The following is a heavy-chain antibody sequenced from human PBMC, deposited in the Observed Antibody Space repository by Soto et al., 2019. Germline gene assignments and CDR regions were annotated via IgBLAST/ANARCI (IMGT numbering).Heavy chain of an antibody. J-gene: IGHJ4*02. CDR2: IYWDDDK. V-gene: IGHV2-5*02. CDR1: GFSLSTRGVG. CDR3: APKGGGDRILDY. D-gene: IGHD3-16*01. Sequence: QITLKESGPTLVKPTQTLTLTCTFSGFSLSTRGVGVGWVRQPPGKALEWLAIIYWDDDKRYSPSLKGRLTLTQGPPKNPGGLKKTKLGPGEPAQFFRAPKGGGDRILDYWGQGTLVTVSS.